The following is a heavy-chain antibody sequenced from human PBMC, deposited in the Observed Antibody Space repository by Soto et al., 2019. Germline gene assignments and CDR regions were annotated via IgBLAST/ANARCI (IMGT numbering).Heavy chain of an antibody. V-gene: IGHV3-23*01. D-gene: IGHD2-15*01. CDR1: GFTFSSYA. Sequence: EVQLLESGGGLVQPGGSLRLSCAASGFTFSSYAMSWVRQAPGKGLEWVSAISGSGGSTYYADSVKGRFTISRDNSKNTLYLQMNSLRAEDTAVYYCAKGSNSGRHYYYYYMDVWGKGTTVTVSS. J-gene: IGHJ6*03. CDR2: ISGSGGST. CDR3: AKGSNSGRHYYYYYMDV.